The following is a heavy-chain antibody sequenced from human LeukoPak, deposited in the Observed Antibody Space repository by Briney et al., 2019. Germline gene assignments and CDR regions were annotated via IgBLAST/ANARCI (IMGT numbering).Heavy chain of an antibody. V-gene: IGHV3-30-3*01. CDR1: GFTFSSYA. CDR2: ISYDGSNK. D-gene: IGHD2-2*01. J-gene: IGHJ4*02. Sequence: PGRSLRLSCAASGFTFSSYAMHWVRQAPGKGLEWVAVISYDGSNKYYADSVKGRFTISRDNSKNTLYLQMNSLRAEDTAVYYCARDLANIVVVPAANDYWGQGTLVTVSS. CDR3: ARDLANIVVVPAANDY.